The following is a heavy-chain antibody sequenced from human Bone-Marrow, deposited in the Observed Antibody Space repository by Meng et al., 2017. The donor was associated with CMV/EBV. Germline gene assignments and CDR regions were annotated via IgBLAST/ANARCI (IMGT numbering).Heavy chain of an antibody. J-gene: IGHJ4*02. CDR3: ARGLFPGGYVFY. V-gene: IGHV3-21*01. CDR2: ISSSSSYI. Sequence: GESLKISCAASGFTFSSYSMNWVRQAPGKGLEWVSSISSSSSYIYYADSVKGRFTISRDNAKNSLYLQMNSLRAEDTAVYYCARGLFPGGYVFYWGQGTLVTVSS. D-gene: IGHD5-12*01. CDR1: GFTFSSYS.